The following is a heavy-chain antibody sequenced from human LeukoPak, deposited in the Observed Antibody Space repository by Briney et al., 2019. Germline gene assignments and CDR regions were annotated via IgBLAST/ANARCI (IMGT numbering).Heavy chain of an antibody. V-gene: IGHV3-15*04. Sequence: GGSLRLSCAASELTISNACMSWVRQAPGKGLEWVGRIESKTDGGTIDYAAPVKDRFTISRDDSENTLYLQMNSLRAEDTAVYYCARDWGARQIDYWGQGTLVTVSS. CDR3: ARDWGARQIDY. CDR2: IESKTDGGTI. CDR1: ELTISNAC. D-gene: IGHD3-16*01. J-gene: IGHJ4*02.